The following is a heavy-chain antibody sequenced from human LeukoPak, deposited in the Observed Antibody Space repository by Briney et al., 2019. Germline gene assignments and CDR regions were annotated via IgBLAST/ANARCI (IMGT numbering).Heavy chain of an antibody. D-gene: IGHD3-10*01. Sequence: SETLSLTCTVSGGSINSHYWSWIRQSPGKGLEWIGHIFYSGSTNYNPSLKSRVTLSVDRSNSQFSLKLTSVTPADTAVYYCAKTAKYYYGSETYYFFEYWGQGTLVTVSS. V-gene: IGHV4-59*11. CDR3: AKTAKYYYGSETYYFFEY. J-gene: IGHJ4*02. CDR2: IFYSGST. CDR1: GGSINSHY.